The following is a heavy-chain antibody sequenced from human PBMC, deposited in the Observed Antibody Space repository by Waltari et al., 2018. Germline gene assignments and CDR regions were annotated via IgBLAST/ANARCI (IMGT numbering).Heavy chain of an antibody. CDR2: ISWNSNTI. V-gene: IGHV3-9*01. D-gene: IGHD3-16*01. CDR3: ARDRRVGDGYNFDY. J-gene: IGHJ4*02. CDR1: GFTFDDYV. Sequence: EVQLVESGGGLVQPGRSLRLSCAASGFTFDDYVMHWVRKAPGKGLEWVASISWNSNTIDYTDSVKGRFTISRDNSKNTLYLQMNSLRAEDTAVYYCARDRRVGDGYNFDYWGQGTLVTVSS.